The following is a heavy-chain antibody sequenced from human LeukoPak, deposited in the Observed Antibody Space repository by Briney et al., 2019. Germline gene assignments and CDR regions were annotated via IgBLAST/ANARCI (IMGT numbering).Heavy chain of an antibody. CDR2: ISDSGGST. J-gene: IGHJ4*02. CDR1: GLTFSNYA. D-gene: IGHD3-10*01. Sequence: PGGSLRLSCAASGLTFSNYAMSWVRQAPGKELEWVSGISDSGGSTYYADSVKGRFIISGDNSKNTLYLQMNSLRAEDTAVYYCAKRGIMIRGGIIIGFHKEAYYFDCWGQGTLVTVSS. CDR3: AKRGIMIRGGIIIGFHKEAYYFDC. V-gene: IGHV3-23*01.